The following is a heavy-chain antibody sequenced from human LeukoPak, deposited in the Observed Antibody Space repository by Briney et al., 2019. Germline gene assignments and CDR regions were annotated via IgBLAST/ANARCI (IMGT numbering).Heavy chain of an antibody. CDR2: ISTSRSYI. V-gene: IGHV3-21*01. CDR1: GFIFSYYS. D-gene: IGHD1-26*01. CDR3: AKSKKWEPWDY. Sequence: GGSLRLSCAASGFIFSYYSMNWVRQAPGKGLEWVSSISTSRSYIYYADSVKGRFTISRDNSKNTLYLQMNSLRAEDTAVYYCAKSKKWEPWDYWGQGTLVTVSS. J-gene: IGHJ4*02.